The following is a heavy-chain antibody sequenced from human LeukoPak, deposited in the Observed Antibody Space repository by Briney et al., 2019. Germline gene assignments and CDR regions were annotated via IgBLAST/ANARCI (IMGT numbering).Heavy chain of an antibody. J-gene: IGHJ4*02. CDR3: AKEEVPNDY. CDR2: TSISGEST. Sequence: PGGSPRLSCEVSGFTFSRSAMSWVRQAPGKGLEWVSGTSISGESTYYADSVQGRFTISRDNSKNTLYLQMYDLRVEDTAVFYCAKEEVPNDYWGQGILVTVSS. V-gene: IGHV3-23*01. CDR1: GFTFSRSA.